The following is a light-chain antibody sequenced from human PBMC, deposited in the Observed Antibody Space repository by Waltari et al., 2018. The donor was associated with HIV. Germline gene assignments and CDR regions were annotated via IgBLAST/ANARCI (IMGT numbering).Light chain of an antibody. V-gene: IGKV1-5*03. CDR3: HQYASFSGT. CDR2: QAS. CDR1: QNVGAF. Sequence: DVRLTQSPPSLSASAGDRVAITCRAGQNVGAFLAWYPQKPGKPPKLLIFQASILEGGVPSRFSGSVSGSDFTLTINGLQSEDFATYYCHQYASFSGTFGQGTKVEL. J-gene: IGKJ1*01.